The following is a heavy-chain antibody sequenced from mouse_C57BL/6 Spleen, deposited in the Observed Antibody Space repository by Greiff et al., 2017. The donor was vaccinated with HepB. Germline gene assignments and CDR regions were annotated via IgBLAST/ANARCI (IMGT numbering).Heavy chain of an antibody. V-gene: IGHV1-7*01. CDR1: GYTFTSYW. CDR3: ARYDYDVGFAY. Sequence: QVHVKQSGAELAKPGASVKLSCKASGYTFTSYWMHWVKQRPGQGLEWIGYINPSSGYTKYNQKFKDKATLTADKSSSTAYMQLSSLTYEDSAVYYCARYDYDVGFAYWGQGTLVTVSA. J-gene: IGHJ3*01. D-gene: IGHD2-4*01. CDR2: INPSSGYT.